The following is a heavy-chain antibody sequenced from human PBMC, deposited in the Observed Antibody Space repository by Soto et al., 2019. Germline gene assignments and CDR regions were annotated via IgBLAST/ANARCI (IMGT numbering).Heavy chain of an antibody. CDR3: ASERNHIFYGDRLFDP. J-gene: IGHJ5*02. CDR2: TYYRSKWYN. Sequence: SQTLSLPCAISGDSVSSNSAAWNWIRQSPSRGLEWLGRTYYRSKWYNDYAVSVKSRITINPVTSKNQFSLQLNSVTPEDTAVYYCASERNHIFYGDRLFDPWGQGTLVTVSS. V-gene: IGHV6-1*01. D-gene: IGHD4-17*01. CDR1: GDSVSSNSAA.